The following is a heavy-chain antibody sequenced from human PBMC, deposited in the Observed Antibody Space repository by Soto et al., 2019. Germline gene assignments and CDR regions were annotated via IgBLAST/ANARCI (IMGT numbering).Heavy chain of an antibody. J-gene: IGHJ3*02. V-gene: IGHV3-30-3*01. CDR2: ISYDGSNK. CDR3: ARNTNAFDI. CDR1: GFTFSSYA. Sequence: GGFLRLSCAASGFTFSSYAMHWVRQAPGKGLEWVAVISYDGSNKYYADSVKGRFTISRDNSKNTLYLQMNSLRAEDTAVYYCARNTNAFDIWGQGTMVTVSS.